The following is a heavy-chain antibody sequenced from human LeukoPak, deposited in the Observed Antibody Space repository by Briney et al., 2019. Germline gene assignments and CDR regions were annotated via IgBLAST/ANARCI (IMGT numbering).Heavy chain of an antibody. CDR1: GFTFSSYW. CDR2: IKQDGSEK. D-gene: IGHD3-22*01. Sequence: GGSLRLSCAASGFTFSSYWMSWVRQAPGKGLEWVANIKQDGSEKYYVDSVKGRFTISRDNAKNSLYLQMNSLRAEDTAVYYCARGHYYDSSGYCFDYWGQGTLVTVSS. V-gene: IGHV3-7*01. J-gene: IGHJ4*02. CDR3: ARGHYYDSSGYCFDY.